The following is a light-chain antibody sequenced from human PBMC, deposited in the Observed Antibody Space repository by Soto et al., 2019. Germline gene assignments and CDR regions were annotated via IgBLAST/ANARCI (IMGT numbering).Light chain of an antibody. J-gene: IGLJ3*02. Sequence: QAVVTQEPSFSVSPGGTVTLTCGLTSGSVSITSYPSWFQQSPGQAPRTLIYSTNTRSSGVPARFSGSILGGKAALTITGAQADDESHYNCALYMGSGIMVFGGGTKLTVL. CDR2: STN. CDR1: SGSVSITSY. CDR3: ALYMGSGIMV. V-gene: IGLV8-61*01.